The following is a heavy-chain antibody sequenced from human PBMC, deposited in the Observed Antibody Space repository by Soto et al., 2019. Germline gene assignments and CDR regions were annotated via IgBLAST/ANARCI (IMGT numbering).Heavy chain of an antibody. J-gene: IGHJ4*02. CDR1: GGSISDYH. CDR3: ARTPLYSDYVDSIDY. Sequence: SETLPLTCSISGGSISDYHWNWIRQTQGKGVEWIGYFHNSGNPKYSSSLKSRVTISVDMSEKQSSLILTSVTAADTAVYYCARTPLYSDYVDSIDYWGQGPLVTSPQ. D-gene: IGHD4-17*01. V-gene: IGHV4-59*13. CDR2: FHNSGNP.